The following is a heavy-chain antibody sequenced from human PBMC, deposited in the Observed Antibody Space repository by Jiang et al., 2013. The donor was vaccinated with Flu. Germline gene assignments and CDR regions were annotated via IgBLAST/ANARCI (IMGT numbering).Heavy chain of an antibody. CDR1: GFTFGDYA. D-gene: IGHD3-22*01. V-gene: IGHV3-49*03. CDR3: TRALRERPNFFDSSAYYWDDY. J-gene: IGHJ4*02. Sequence: VQLVESGGGLVQPGRSLRLSCTASGFTFGDYAMSWFRQAPGKGLEWVGFIRSKAYGGTTEYAASVKGRFTISRDDSKSIAYLQMNSLKTEDTAVCYCTRALRERPNFFDSSAYYWDDYWGQGTPGHRLL. CDR2: IRSKAYGGTT.